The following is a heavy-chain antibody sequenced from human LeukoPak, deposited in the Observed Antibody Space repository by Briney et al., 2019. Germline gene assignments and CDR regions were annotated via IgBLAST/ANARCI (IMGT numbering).Heavy chain of an antibody. D-gene: IGHD3-9*01. V-gene: IGHV4-39*07. Sequence: SETLSLTCTVSGGSISSSSYYWGWIRQPPGKGLEWIGSIYYSGSTNYNPSLKSRVTISVDTSKNQFSLKLSSVTAADTAVYYCARGPYDILTDYYYYMDVWGKGTTVTVSS. CDR3: ARGPYDILTDYYYYMDV. CDR2: IYYSGST. J-gene: IGHJ6*03. CDR1: GGSISSSSYY.